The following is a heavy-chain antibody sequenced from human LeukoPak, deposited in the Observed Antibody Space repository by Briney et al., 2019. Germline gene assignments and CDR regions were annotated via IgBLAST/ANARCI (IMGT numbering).Heavy chain of an antibody. CDR2: IYYSGST. J-gene: IGHJ6*03. CDR3: ARDKWEYYDILTGYSPPYYMDV. D-gene: IGHD3-9*01. CDR1: GGSISSSSYY. Sequence: SETLSLTCTVSGGSISSSSYYWGWIRQPPGKGLEWIGSIYYSGSTYYNPSFKSRVTISVDTSKNQFSLKLSSVTAADTAVYYCARDKWEYYDILTGYSPPYYMDVWGKGTTVTVSS. V-gene: IGHV4-39*07.